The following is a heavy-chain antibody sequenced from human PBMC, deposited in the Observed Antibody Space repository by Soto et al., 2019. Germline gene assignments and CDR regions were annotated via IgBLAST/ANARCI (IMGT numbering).Heavy chain of an antibody. D-gene: IGHD3-10*01. Sequence: GTLRLSCAASGFRFDDYGMSWVRQAPGKGLEWVSGINWNGGSTGYAGSVKGRFTISRDNAKNSLYVQMNSLRAEDTALYYCAREAITMAPGFMDVWGQGTTVTVSS. CDR1: GFRFDDYG. CDR2: INWNGGST. J-gene: IGHJ6*02. V-gene: IGHV3-20*04. CDR3: AREAITMAPGFMDV.